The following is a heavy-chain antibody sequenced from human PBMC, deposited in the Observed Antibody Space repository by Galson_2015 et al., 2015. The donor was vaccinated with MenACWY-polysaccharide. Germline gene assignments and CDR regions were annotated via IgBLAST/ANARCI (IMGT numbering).Heavy chain of an antibody. CDR3: AREPPFWSGYYKGVGRWYGMDV. D-gene: IGHD3-3*01. CDR2: ISRSGSTI. J-gene: IGHJ6*02. CDR1: GFTFSSYE. Sequence: SLRLSCAASGFTFSSYEMNWVRQAPGKGLEWVSYISRSGSTIYYADSVKGRFTISRDNAKNSLYLQMNSLRAEDTAVYYCAREPPFWSGYYKGVGRWYGMDVWGQGTTVTVSS. V-gene: IGHV3-48*03.